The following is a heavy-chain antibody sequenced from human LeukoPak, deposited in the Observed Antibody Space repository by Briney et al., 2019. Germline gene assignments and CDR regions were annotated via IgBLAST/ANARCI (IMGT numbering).Heavy chain of an antibody. D-gene: IGHD2-2*01. V-gene: IGHV3-9*01. CDR2: ISCNSGSI. J-gene: IGHJ3*02. CDR1: GFTFDDYA. Sequence: GRSLRLSCAASGFTFDDYAMHWVRQAPGKGLEWVSGISCNSGSIGYADSVKGRFTISRDNAKNSLYLQMNSLRAEDTALYYCACQLLGEAFDIWGQGTMVTVSS. CDR3: ACQLLGEAFDI.